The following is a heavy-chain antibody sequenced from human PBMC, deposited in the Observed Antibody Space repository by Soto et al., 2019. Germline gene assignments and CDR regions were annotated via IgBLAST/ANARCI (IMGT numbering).Heavy chain of an antibody. CDR2: IYYSGST. Sequence: QVQLQESGPGLVKPSETLSLTCTVSGGSISSYYWSWIRQPPGKGLEWIGYIYYSGSTNYNPSLKSRVTISVDTSKNQFSLNLSSVTAADTAVYYCARGDSSGWYCDYWGQGTLVTVSS. V-gene: IGHV4-59*01. J-gene: IGHJ4*02. D-gene: IGHD6-19*01. CDR1: GGSISSYY. CDR3: ARGDSSGWYCDY.